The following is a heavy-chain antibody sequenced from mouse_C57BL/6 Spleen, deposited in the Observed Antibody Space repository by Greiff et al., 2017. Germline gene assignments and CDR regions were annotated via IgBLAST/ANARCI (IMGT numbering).Heavy chain of an antibody. CDR2: ISDGGSYT. Sequence: DVKLQESGGGLVKPGGSLKLSCAASGFTFSSYAMSWVRQPPEKRLEWVATISDGGSYTYYPDNVKGRFTISRDNAKNNLYLQMSHLKSEDTAMYYCAREGYYGSPYYFDYWGQGTTLTVSS. J-gene: IGHJ2*01. CDR1: GFTFSSYA. D-gene: IGHD1-1*01. V-gene: IGHV5-4*01. CDR3: AREGYYGSPYYFDY.